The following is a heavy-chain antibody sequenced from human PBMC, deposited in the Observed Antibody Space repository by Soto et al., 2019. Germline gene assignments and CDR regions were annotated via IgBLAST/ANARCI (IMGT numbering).Heavy chain of an antibody. J-gene: IGHJ3*01. CDR3: ASTLGVGDGYAF. D-gene: IGHD5-18*01. Sequence: GGSMRLSCAGSRFTFNSYAYIYSLQATGKGLEWVSSISGSGGSTYYADSVKGRFTISRDNSKNTLYLQMNSLRAEDTAVYYCASTLGVGDGYAFWGQGTMVTVSS. CDR2: ISGSGGST. CDR1: RFTFNSYA. V-gene: IGHV3-23*01.